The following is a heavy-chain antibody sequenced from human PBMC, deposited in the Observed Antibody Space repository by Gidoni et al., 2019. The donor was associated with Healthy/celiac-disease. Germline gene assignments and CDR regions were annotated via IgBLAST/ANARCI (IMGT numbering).Heavy chain of an antibody. CDR1: RFALHEYA. Sequence: EVKLVESWGGLVQPGTSLGLPRAASRFALHEYAMDWVRQGPGTGAGWVSGISGNRGRIGYADSVKGRFTISRDNAKSTLYLQMNSLRAEDTALYYCAKDMKPIAAAGYDYWGQGTLVTVSS. CDR3: AKDMKPIAAAGYDY. J-gene: IGHJ4*02. D-gene: IGHD6-13*01. V-gene: IGHV3-9*01. CDR2: ISGNRGRI.